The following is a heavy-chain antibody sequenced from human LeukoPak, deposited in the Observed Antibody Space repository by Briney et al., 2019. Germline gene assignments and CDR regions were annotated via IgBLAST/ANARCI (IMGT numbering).Heavy chain of an antibody. CDR2: TYYRSKWYN. D-gene: IGHD3-10*01. V-gene: IGHV6-1*01. Sequence: PSQTLSLTCAISGDSVSANSATWNWIRQSPSRGLEWLGRTYYRSKWYNDYAVSVKSRITINPDTSKNQFSLQLNSVTPEDTAVYYCARGPSTMVRGVIRYGYYYYGMDVWGQGTTVTVSS. CDR3: ARGPSTMVRGVIRYGYYYYGMDV. J-gene: IGHJ6*02. CDR1: GDSVSANSAT.